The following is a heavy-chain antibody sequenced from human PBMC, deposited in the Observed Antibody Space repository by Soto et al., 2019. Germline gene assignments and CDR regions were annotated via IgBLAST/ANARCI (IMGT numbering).Heavy chain of an antibody. V-gene: IGHV4-34*01. J-gene: IGHJ3*02. CDR2: INHSGST. Sequence: QVQLQQWGAGLLKPSETLSLTCAVYGGSFGGYYWSWIRQPPGKGLEWIGEINHSGSTNYNPSLKRRVTISEDTSKNQFSLKLSSVTAADTAVYYCARGPERGLTEQWLSKTYAFEIVGQGTMVTVSS. CDR3: ARGPERGLTEQWLSKTYAFEI. CDR1: GGSFGGYY. D-gene: IGHD6-19*01.